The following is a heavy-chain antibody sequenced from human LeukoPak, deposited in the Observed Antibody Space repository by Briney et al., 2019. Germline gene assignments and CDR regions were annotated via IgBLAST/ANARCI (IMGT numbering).Heavy chain of an antibody. V-gene: IGHV3-7*01. Sequence: GGSLRLSCAASGFTFSSYWMSWVRQAPGKGLEWVANIKQDGSEKYYVDSVKGRFTISRDNAKNSLYLQMNSLRAEDTAVYYCARTREYYYDSSGYNDYWGQGTLVTVSS. D-gene: IGHD3-22*01. J-gene: IGHJ4*02. CDR1: GFTFSSYW. CDR2: IKQDGSEK. CDR3: ARTREYYYDSSGYNDY.